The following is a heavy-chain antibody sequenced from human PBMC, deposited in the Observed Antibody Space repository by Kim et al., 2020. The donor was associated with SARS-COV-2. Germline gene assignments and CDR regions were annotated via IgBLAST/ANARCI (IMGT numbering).Heavy chain of an antibody. J-gene: IGHJ4*02. CDR2: ISGSGDRI. CDR3: ARGRSTIAPLLSY. Sequence: GGSLRLSCESSGFTFNNFAMNWVRQAPGMGLEWVSTISGSGDRIFYADSVKCRFTISRDNSKNTLFLQMSSLRVEDTSIYYCARGRSTIAPLLSYWGQGTLITVSS. V-gene: IGHV3-23*01. D-gene: IGHD6-13*01. CDR1: GFTFNNFA.